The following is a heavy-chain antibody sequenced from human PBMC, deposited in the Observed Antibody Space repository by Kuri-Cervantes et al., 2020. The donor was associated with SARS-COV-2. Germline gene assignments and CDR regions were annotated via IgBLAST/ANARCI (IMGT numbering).Heavy chain of an antibody. J-gene: IGHJ4*02. V-gene: IGHV3-30-3*01. Sequence: GGSLRLSCAASGFTFSSYAMHWVRQAPGKGLEWVAVISYDGSNKYYADSVKGRLTISRDNSKNTLYLQMNSLRAEDTAVYYCARASQQWLDEYYFDYWGQGTLVTVSS. CDR2: ISYDGSNK. CDR1: GFTFSSYA. D-gene: IGHD6-19*01. CDR3: ARASQQWLDEYYFDY.